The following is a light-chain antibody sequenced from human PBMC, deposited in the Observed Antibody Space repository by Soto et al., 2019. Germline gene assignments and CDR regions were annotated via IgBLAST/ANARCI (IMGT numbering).Light chain of an antibody. CDR2: GAS. Sequence: EIVLTQSPGTLSLSPGERATLSCRASLSVSSSYLAWYQQKPGQAPRLLIYGASSRATGIPDRVSGSGSGTDFTLTISKLEPEDFAVYYCQQFGSSPPTWTFGQGTTVEIK. CDR1: LSVSSSY. J-gene: IGKJ1*01. V-gene: IGKV3-20*01. CDR3: QQFGSSPPTWT.